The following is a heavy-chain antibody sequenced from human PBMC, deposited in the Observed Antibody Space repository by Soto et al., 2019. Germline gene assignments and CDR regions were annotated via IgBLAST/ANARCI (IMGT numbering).Heavy chain of an antibody. Sequence: SETLSLTCTVSGGSVSSGSYYWSWIRQPPGKGLDWIGYIYYSGSTNYNPSLKSRVTISVDTSKNQFSLKLSSVTAADTAVYYCARDSSMYYFDYWGPGTLVTFSS. V-gene: IGHV4-61*01. D-gene: IGHD3-10*01. J-gene: IGHJ4*02. CDR2: IYYSGST. CDR3: ARDSSMYYFDY. CDR1: GGSVSSGSYY.